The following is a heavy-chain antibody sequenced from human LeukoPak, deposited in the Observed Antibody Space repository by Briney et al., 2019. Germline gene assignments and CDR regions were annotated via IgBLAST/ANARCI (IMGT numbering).Heavy chain of an antibody. CDR3: ARHVLNGDLGCDY. CDR2: IYPGDSDT. J-gene: IGHJ4*02. V-gene: IGHV5-51*01. D-gene: IGHD2-8*01. Sequence: GESLKISCKGSGYSFTSYWIGWVRQMPGKGVEWMGIIYPGDSDTRYSPSFQGQVTNSANKSINTAYLQCSSLRASDTAMYYCARHVLNGDLGCDYWGQGTLVTVSS. CDR1: GYSFTSYW.